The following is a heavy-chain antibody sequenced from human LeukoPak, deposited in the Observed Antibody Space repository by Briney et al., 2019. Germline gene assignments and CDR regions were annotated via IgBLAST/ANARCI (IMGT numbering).Heavy chain of an antibody. CDR1: GFAVSGSY. CDR3: AKDGGLWVSAHWGDS. D-gene: IGHD7-27*01. Sequence: QSGGSLRLSCAASGFAVSGSYMSWVRQAPGKGLGWVSVIDSSGSYTWYDDSVKGRFTISRDNSKNTLYLQMNSLRAEDTAVYYCAKDGGLWVSAHWGDSWGRGTLVTVSS. CDR2: IDSSGSYT. J-gene: IGHJ4*02. V-gene: IGHV3-53*01.